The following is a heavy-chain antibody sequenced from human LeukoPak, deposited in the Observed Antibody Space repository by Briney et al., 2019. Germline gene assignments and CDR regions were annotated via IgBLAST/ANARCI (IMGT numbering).Heavy chain of an antibody. J-gene: IGHJ4*02. CDR3: VRGDSRDY. Sequence: GGSLRLSCAASGFSFSTSTMNWVRQAPGKGLEWISSIGWSSRDMHYADSVRGRFTISRDNAKNSLFLTMNSLRVEDTSVYYCVRGDSRDYWGQGTLVTVSS. D-gene: IGHD3-22*01. CDR2: IGWSSRDM. CDR1: GFSFSTST. V-gene: IGHV3-21*01.